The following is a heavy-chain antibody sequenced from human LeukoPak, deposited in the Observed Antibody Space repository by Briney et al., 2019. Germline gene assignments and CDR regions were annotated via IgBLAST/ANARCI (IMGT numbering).Heavy chain of an antibody. Sequence: GGSLRLSCAASGFTFSNYAMTWVRQTPGKGLEWVSIVTGSGISTYYVDSVKGRFTISRDNSKNTLYLQMSSLRAEDTAVYYCARVDYGDYAGEDYWGQGTLVTVSS. D-gene: IGHD4-17*01. CDR2: VTGSGIST. CDR1: GFTFSNYA. V-gene: IGHV3-23*01. CDR3: ARVDYGDYAGEDY. J-gene: IGHJ4*02.